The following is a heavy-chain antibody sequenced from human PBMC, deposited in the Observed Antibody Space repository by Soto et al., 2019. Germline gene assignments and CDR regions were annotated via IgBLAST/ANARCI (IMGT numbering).Heavy chain of an antibody. CDR2: IYPGDSDS. V-gene: IGHV5-51*01. CDR1: GFTFTGCW. D-gene: IGHD2-21*02. J-gene: IGHJ3*02. CDR3: ARLGKDGDWGGAFDM. Sequence: PGVSQKISCEGGGFTFTGCWGAWVRQRPGKGLEWMGNIYPGDSDSKYGPSFEGQVTFSVDKLSSTAYLQWSSLQASDTAIYYCARLGKDGDWGGAFDMWGQGTLVTVSS.